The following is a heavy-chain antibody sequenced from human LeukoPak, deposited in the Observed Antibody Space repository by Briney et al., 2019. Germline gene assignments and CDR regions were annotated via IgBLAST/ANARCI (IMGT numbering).Heavy chain of an antibody. D-gene: IGHD1-7*01. Sequence: PSETLSLTCAVYGGSFSGYYWSWIRQPPGKGLEWIGEINHSGSTNYNPSLKSRVTISVDTSKNQFSLKLSSVTAADTAVYYCARERHGVYNWNYLGLIDYWGQGTLVTVSS. CDR1: GGSFSGYY. V-gene: IGHV4-34*01. CDR2: INHSGST. J-gene: IGHJ4*02. CDR3: ARERHGVYNWNYLGLIDY.